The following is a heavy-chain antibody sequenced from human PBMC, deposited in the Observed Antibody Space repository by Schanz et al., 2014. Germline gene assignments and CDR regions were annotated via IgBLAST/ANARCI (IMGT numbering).Heavy chain of an antibody. CDR2: IYTDGST. D-gene: IGHD3-3*01. CDR1: GFTVSKNY. CDR3: ARQPGRITVSGVVSNWFDP. J-gene: IGHJ5*02. Sequence: EVQLLESGGGLVQPGGSLRLSCAASGFTVSKNYMSWVRQAPGKGLEWVSIIYTDGSTYYADSVRDRFTISRDNSENTLYLQMNSLRVEDTAVYYCARQPGRITVSGVVSNWFDPWGQGTLVTVSS. V-gene: IGHV3-66*04.